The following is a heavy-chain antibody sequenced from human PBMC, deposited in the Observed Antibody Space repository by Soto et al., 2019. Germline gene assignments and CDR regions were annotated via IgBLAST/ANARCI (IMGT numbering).Heavy chain of an antibody. CDR2: ISYDGSNK. D-gene: IGHD3-10*01. CDR3: AKDGSELGIDV. Sequence: QVQLVESGGGVVQPGRSLRLSCAASGFTFSSYGMHWVRQAPGKGLEWVAVISYDGSNKYYADSVKGRFTISRDNSKNTLYLQMNSLRAEDTAVYYCAKDGSELGIDVWGQGTTVTGSS. CDR1: GFTFSSYG. V-gene: IGHV3-30*18. J-gene: IGHJ6*02.